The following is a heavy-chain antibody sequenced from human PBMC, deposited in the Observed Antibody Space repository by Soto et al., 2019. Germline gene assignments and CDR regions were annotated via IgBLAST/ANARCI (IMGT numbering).Heavy chain of an antibody. J-gene: IGHJ5*02. CDR3: ASEDLTMLRGFTRPHTWFDP. D-gene: IGHD3-10*01. CDR2: IIPMSGTT. V-gene: IGHV1-69*01. CDR1: GGTLSKYA. Sequence: QVQLVQSGAEVKKPGSSVKVSCKASGGTLSKYAINWVRQAPGQGLEWMGGIIPMSGTTNDAQKFEGRLTITAAESTSTVFMELSGLRAEDTAVYYCASEDLTMLRGFTRPHTWFDPWGQGTLVTVSS.